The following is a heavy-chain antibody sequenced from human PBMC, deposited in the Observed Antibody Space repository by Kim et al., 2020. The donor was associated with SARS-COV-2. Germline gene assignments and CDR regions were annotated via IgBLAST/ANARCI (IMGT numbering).Heavy chain of an antibody. CDR1: GFTFSEYW. J-gene: IGHJ4*02. CDR3: ASGLTPGQY. CDR2: IIPDGRST. Sequence: WGSLRLSCAASGFTFSEYWMHWVRQAPGKGLVWVSRIIPDGRSTSYADSVKGRFTISRDNAKNTLYLQMNSLRAEDTAVYYCASGLTPGQYWGQGTLVTV. D-gene: IGHD2-15*01. V-gene: IGHV3-74*01.